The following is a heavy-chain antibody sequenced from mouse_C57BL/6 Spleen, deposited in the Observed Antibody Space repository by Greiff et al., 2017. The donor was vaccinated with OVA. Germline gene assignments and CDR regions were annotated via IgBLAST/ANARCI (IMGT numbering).Heavy chain of an antibody. CDR2: IDPSDSYT. CDR3: ARSEVYDGYLDY. D-gene: IGHD2-3*01. Sequence: QVQLQQPGAELVMPGASVKLSCKASGYTFTSYWMHWVKQRPGQGLEWIGEIDPSDSYTNYNQKFNGKSTLTVDKSSSTAYMQLSSLTSEDSAVYYCARSEVYDGYLDYWGQGTTLTVSS. V-gene: IGHV1-69*01. J-gene: IGHJ2*01. CDR1: GYTFTSYW.